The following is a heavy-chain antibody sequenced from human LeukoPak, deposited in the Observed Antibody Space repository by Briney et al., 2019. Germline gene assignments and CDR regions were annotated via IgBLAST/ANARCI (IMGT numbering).Heavy chain of an antibody. V-gene: IGHV3-48*01. D-gene: IGHD6-19*01. CDR2: ITLSSSSI. CDR1: GFNFNNYN. CDR3: AREKLAVAGRFFDY. J-gene: IGHJ4*02. Sequence: GGSLRLSCAASGFNFNNYNMNWVRQAPGKGLEWVSYITLSSSSIYYADSVKGRFTISRDNAKNSLYLQMNSLRAEDTAVYYCAREKLAVAGRFFDYWGQGTLVTASS.